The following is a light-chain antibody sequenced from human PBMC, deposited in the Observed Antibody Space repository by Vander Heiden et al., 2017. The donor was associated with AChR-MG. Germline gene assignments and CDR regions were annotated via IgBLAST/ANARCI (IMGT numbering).Light chain of an antibody. CDR2: DGS. CDR3: QREA. J-gene: IGKJ1*01. V-gene: IGKV1-5*01. Sequence: DIQMTQSPSTLSASVGDRVTITCRASPSISSWSAWDLQKPGKGPQLLIYDGSSWESGVPLSFSGSGSGIEFILTISRKQPDDFAAVACQREAFGQGAKVEI. CDR1: PSISSW.